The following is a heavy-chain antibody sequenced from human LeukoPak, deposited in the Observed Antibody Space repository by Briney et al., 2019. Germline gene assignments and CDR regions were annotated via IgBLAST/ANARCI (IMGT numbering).Heavy chain of an antibody. J-gene: IGHJ5*02. V-gene: IGHV3-15*01. CDR3: ATDLLGLCSSTGCYDNWLDP. CDR2: IKSKTDGGTI. D-gene: IGHD2-2*01. Sequence: GGPLRLSCAASGFIFSNAWMTWVRQAPGKGLEWVGRIKSKTDGGTIDYAAPVKGRFTISRDDSKDTLYLQMNSLKTEDTAVYYCATDLLGLCSSTGCYDNWLDPWGQGTLVTVSS. CDR1: GFIFSNAW.